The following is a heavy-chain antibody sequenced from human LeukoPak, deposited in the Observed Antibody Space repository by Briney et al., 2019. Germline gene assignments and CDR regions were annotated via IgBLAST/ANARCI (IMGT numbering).Heavy chain of an antibody. CDR3: AKDFPPYYDILTGYYPGWFDP. Sequence: GGSLRLSCAASGFTFSNYWMTWVRQAPGKGLEWVAVIWYDGSNKYYADSVKGRFTISRDNSKNTLYLQMNSLRAEDTAVYYCAKDFPPYYDILTGYYPGWFDPWGQGTLVTVSS. CDR2: IWYDGSNK. CDR1: GFTFSNYW. V-gene: IGHV3-33*06. D-gene: IGHD3-9*01. J-gene: IGHJ5*02.